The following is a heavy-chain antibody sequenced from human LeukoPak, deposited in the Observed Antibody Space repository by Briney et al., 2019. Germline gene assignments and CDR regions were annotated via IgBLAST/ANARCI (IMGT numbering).Heavy chain of an antibody. Sequence: SETLSLTCTVSGGSIRSSYYYWGWIRQPPGKRLEWIGSIYDSGSTYYNPSLKSRVTISVDTSKNQFSLKLNSVTAADTAVNYCARHYGPWGQGTLVTVSS. CDR1: GGSIRSSYYY. CDR2: IYDSGST. CDR3: ARHYGP. D-gene: IGHD3-10*01. J-gene: IGHJ5*02. V-gene: IGHV4-39*01.